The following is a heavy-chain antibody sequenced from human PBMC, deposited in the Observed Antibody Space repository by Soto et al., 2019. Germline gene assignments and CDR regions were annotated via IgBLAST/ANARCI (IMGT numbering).Heavy chain of an antibody. J-gene: IGHJ6*02. D-gene: IGHD6-19*01. V-gene: IGHV5-10-1*01. CDR3: ARHDSSGWSSFYYYYDMDV. Sequence: LGESLKISCKGSGYNFTSYWITWVRQMPGKGLEWMGRIDPSDSYTSHSPSFQGHVTISADKSISTAYLQWSSLKASDTAMYYCARHDSSGWSSFYYYYDMDVWGQGTTVTVSS. CDR1: GYNFTSYW. CDR2: IDPSDSYT.